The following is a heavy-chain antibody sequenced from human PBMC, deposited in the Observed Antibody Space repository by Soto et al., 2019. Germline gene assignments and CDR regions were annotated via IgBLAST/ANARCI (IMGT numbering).Heavy chain of an antibody. Sequence: SETLSLTCTVSGGSVSSGSYYWSWIRQPPGKGLEWIGYIYYSGSANYNPSLKSRVTISVDTSKNQFSLKLSSVTAADTAVYYCARYGTYYYDSSGYTNWFDPWGQGTLVTVSS. CDR1: GGSVSSGSYY. CDR2: IYYSGSA. V-gene: IGHV4-61*01. CDR3: ARYGTYYYDSSGYTNWFDP. J-gene: IGHJ5*02. D-gene: IGHD3-22*01.